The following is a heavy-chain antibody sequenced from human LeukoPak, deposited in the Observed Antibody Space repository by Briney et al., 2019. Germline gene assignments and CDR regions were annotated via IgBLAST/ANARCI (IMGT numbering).Heavy chain of an antibody. D-gene: IGHD2-2*01. J-gene: IGHJ4*02. CDR3: ARLFKVIVPATVDY. CDR1: GGPISSSSSY. CDR2: IYYSGST. V-gene: IGHV4-39*01. Sequence: SETLSLTCTVSGGPISSSSSYWGWIRQPPGKGLEWIGSIYYSGSTYYNPSLKSRVTISVDTSKNQFSLKLSSVTAADTAVYYCARLFKVIVPATVDYWGQGTLVTVSS.